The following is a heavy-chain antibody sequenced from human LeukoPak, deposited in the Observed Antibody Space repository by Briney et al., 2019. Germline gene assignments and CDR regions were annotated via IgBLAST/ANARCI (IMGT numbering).Heavy chain of an antibody. CDR2: IYYGGGT. V-gene: IGHV4-59*05. J-gene: IGHJ4*02. CDR1: GGSISSYY. D-gene: IGHD4/OR15-4a*01. Sequence: SETLSLTCTVSGGSISSYYWSWIRQPAGKGLEWIGRIYYGGGTHYNPSLKSRATIFLDTSMNQFSLRLTSVTAADTALYFCARESFEEPGTMDHWGQGTLVSVSS. CDR3: ARESFEEPGTMDH.